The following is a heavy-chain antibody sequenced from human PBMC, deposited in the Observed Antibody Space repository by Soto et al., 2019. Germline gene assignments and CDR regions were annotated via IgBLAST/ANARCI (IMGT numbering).Heavy chain of an antibody. CDR2: ISGSGGNA. CDR1: GFTVSSYA. J-gene: IGHJ6*02. D-gene: IGHD1-26*01. V-gene: IGHV3-23*01. CDR3: AKDGASGSYPPYYYFGMDV. Sequence: GPLRLSCAASGFTVSSYAMSWVRQAPGKGLEWVSSISGSGGNAYYADSVKGRFSISRDNSKNTLRLQMNSLRADDTAVYYCAKDGASGSYPPYYYFGMDVWGQGTTVTVSS.